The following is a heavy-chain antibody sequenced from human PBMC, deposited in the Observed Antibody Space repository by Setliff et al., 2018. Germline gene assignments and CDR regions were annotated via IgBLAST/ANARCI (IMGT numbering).Heavy chain of an antibody. V-gene: IGHV1-24*01. CDR2: FDPEDGET. CDR1: RYTLTELS. Sequence: GASVKVSCKVSRYTLTELSMHWVRQAPGKGLEWMGGFDPEDGETIYAQKFQGRVTMTEDTSTDTAYMELSSLRSEDTAVYYCATMHIVVVIAISDHAFDIWGQGTMVTVSS. J-gene: IGHJ3*02. D-gene: IGHD2-21*01. CDR3: ATMHIVVVIAISDHAFDI.